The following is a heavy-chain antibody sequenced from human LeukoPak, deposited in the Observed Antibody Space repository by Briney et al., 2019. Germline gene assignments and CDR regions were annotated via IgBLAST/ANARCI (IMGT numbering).Heavy chain of an antibody. J-gene: IGHJ4*02. CDR3: ARWGHFDTSGYFVVDY. D-gene: IGHD3-22*01. CDR2: IHYSGST. Sequence: SETLSLTCTVSGGSISSYYWNWIRQSPGKGLEWIGHIHYSGSTHYNPSLQSRVSISIDTSKNHFSLKLRSVTAVDTAVYYCARWGHFDTSGYFVVDYWGQGTLVTVSS. CDR1: GGSISSYY. V-gene: IGHV4-59*01.